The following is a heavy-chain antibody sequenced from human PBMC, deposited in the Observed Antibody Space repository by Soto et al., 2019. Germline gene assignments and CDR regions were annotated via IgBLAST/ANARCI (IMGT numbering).Heavy chain of an antibody. D-gene: IGHD6-13*01. J-gene: IGHJ4*02. CDR2: ITSDGSET. CDR1: GFPFTISW. Sequence: GGSLRLSCATSGFPFTISWMHWVRQVPGKALEWVSRITSDGSETIYADSVKGRFTISRDNAESTVYLQIHTLRAEDTAVYYCAKVSSSWYAGFFDLWGQGTLVTVSS. V-gene: IGHV3-74*01. CDR3: AKVSSSWYAGFFDL.